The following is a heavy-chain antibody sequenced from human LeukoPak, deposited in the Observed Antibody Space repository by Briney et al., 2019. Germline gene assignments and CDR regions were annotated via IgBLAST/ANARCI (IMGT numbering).Heavy chain of an antibody. CDR2: IIPDSTYI. V-gene: IGHV3-21*01. CDR1: GFTFNTYS. Sequence: PGGSLRLSCAASGFTFNTYSMNWVRQAPGKGLEWVAVIIPDSTYIFYADSVRGRFTISRDNAKNSLYLQMNSLRAEDMAVYYCARHEPVVTLSSYYHGMDVWGQGTTVTVSS. D-gene: IGHD4-23*01. J-gene: IGHJ6*02. CDR3: ARHEPVVTLSSYYHGMDV.